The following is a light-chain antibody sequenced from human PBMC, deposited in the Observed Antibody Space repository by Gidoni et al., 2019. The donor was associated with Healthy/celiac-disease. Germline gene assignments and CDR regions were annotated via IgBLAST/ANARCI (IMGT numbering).Light chain of an antibody. Sequence: DIQLTQSPSFLSASVGDRVTITFRASQGISSYLAWYQQKPGKAPKLLIYDASTLQSGVPSRFSGSGSGTEFTLTISSLQPEDFATDYCQQLNSYPFTFGGGTKVEIK. V-gene: IGKV1-9*01. CDR1: QGISSY. CDR2: DAS. J-gene: IGKJ4*01. CDR3: QQLNSYPFT.